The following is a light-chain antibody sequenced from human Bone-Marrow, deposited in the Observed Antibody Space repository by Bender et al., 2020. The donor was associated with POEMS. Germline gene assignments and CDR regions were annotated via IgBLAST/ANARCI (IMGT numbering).Light chain of an antibody. CDR1: SSDVGGYNY. Sequence: QSALTQPASVSGSPGQSITISCTGTSSDVGGYNYVSWYQQYPGKAPKLMIYDVSNRPSGVSSRFSGSRSGNTASLTVSGHQAEDEADYYCSSYAGSNNVLFGGGTKLTVL. J-gene: IGLJ2*01. CDR2: DVS. V-gene: IGLV2-14*01. CDR3: SSYAGSNNVL.